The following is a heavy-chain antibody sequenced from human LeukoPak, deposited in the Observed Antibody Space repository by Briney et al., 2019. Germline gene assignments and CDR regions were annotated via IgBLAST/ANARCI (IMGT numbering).Heavy chain of an antibody. D-gene: IGHD2-15*01. CDR3: AREDNCSGGSCYVGFDY. Sequence: GGSLRLSCAASGFTFSSYAMHWVRQAPGKGLEWVAVISYDGSNKYYADSVKGRFTISRDNSKYTLYLQMNSLRAEDTAVYYCAREDNCSGGSCYVGFDYWGQGTLVTVSS. V-gene: IGHV3-30-3*01. J-gene: IGHJ4*02. CDR2: ISYDGSNK. CDR1: GFTFSSYA.